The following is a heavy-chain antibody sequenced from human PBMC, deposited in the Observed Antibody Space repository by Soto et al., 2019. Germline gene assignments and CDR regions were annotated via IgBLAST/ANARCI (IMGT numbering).Heavy chain of an antibody. Sequence: PGKSLKISCKGSGYSFTSYWIGWVRQMPGKGLEWMGIIYPGDSDTRYSPSFQGQVTISADKSISTAYLQWSSLKASDTAMYYCARGEYSYDYYFDYWGQGTLVTVSS. V-gene: IGHV5-51*01. CDR3: ARGEYSYDYYFDY. CDR2: IYPGDSDT. D-gene: IGHD5-18*01. J-gene: IGHJ4*02. CDR1: GYSFTSYW.